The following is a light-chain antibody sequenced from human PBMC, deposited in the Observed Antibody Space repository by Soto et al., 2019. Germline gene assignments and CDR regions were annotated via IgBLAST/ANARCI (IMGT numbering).Light chain of an antibody. Sequence: DIQMTQSPSSLSASVGDRVTITCRASQTISKFLNWYQQKPGKAPTLLIYGASSLQSGVSPRFSGSGSGTDFSLTVSSVQPDDFATYYCQQRYSTPWTFGQGTVMDIK. CDR1: QTISKF. CDR2: GAS. CDR3: QQRYSTPWT. V-gene: IGKV1-39*01. J-gene: IGKJ1*01.